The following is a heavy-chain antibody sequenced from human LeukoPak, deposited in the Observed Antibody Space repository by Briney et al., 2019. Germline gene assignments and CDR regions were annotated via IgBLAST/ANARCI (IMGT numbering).Heavy chain of an antibody. D-gene: IGHD3-22*01. V-gene: IGHV4-38-2*02. Sequence: SETLSLTCTVSGYSISSGYYWGWIRQPPGTGLEWIGSIYHSASTYYNPSLKSRVTISVDTSRNQFSLKLSSVTAADTAVYYCARDPTTPYYYDSSGFDYWGQGTLVTVSS. J-gene: IGHJ4*02. CDR2: IYHSAST. CDR3: ARDPTTPYYYDSSGFDY. CDR1: GYSISSGYY.